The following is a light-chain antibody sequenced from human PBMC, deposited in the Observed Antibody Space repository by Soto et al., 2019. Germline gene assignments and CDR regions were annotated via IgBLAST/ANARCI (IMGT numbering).Light chain of an antibody. Sequence: QSVLPQPPSVSGSHGQSLTISCTGTSGNVDDYRYVSWYQQFPGKAHNLVIYGVNQRPSGVPNRFPGSNSDNTASRTISGLQADDEADYYCCSYVTTPEIFGTGTKVTVL. CDR3: CSYVTTPEI. CDR1: SGNVDDYRY. CDR2: GVN. J-gene: IGLJ1*01. V-gene: IGLV2-11*01.